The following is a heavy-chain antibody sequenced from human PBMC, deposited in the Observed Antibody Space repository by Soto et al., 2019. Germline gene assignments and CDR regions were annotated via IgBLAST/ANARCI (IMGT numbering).Heavy chain of an antibody. CDR1: GGSFSGYY. J-gene: IGHJ4*02. D-gene: IGHD6-13*01. CDR3: ARTSAIAAATKFGY. CDR2: INHSGST. Sequence: QVQLQQWGAGLLKPSETLSLTCAVYGGSFSGYYWSWIRQPPGKGLEWIGEINHSGSTNYNPSLKSRVTISVDTSKNQFSLKLSSVTAADTAVYYCARTSAIAAATKFGYWGQGTLVTVSS. V-gene: IGHV4-34*01.